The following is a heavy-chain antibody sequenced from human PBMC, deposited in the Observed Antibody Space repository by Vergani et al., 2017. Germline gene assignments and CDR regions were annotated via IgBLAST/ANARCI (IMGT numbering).Heavy chain of an antibody. CDR2: ISTGGTYV. CDR3: ARDLRYGDY. CDR1: GFTFSSYS. V-gene: IGHV3-21*01. D-gene: IGHD1-1*01. J-gene: IGHJ4*02. Sequence: EVQLVESGGGLVKPGGSLRLSCAASGFTFSSYSMNWVRQAPGKGLEWVSSISTGGTYVYYADSMKGRFTISRDNAKNSLYLQMHSLRVEDTAVYYCARDLRYGDYWGQGTLVTVSS.